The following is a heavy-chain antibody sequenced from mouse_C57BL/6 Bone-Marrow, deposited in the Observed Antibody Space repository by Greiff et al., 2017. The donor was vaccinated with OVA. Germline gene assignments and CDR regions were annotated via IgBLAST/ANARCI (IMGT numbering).Heavy chain of an antibody. V-gene: IGHV5-16*01. D-gene: IGHD1-1*01. Sequence: EVKLMESEGGLVQPGSSMKLSCTASGFTFSDYYMAWVRQVPEKGLEWVANINYDGSSTYYLDSLKSRFIISRDNAKNILYLQMSSLKSEDTATYYCARGGTTVVAPSAMDYWGQGTSVTVSS. CDR1: GFTFSDYY. CDR3: ARGGTTVVAPSAMDY. J-gene: IGHJ4*01. CDR2: INYDGSST.